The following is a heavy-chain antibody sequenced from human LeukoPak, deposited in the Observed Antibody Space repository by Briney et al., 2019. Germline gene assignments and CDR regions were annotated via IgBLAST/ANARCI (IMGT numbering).Heavy chain of an antibody. J-gene: IGHJ5*02. CDR3: ARYYDSTKGEIWFDP. CDR2: MNPNSGNT. V-gene: IGHV1-8*03. CDR1: GYTFTSYD. Sequence: ASVKVSCKASGYTFTSYDINWVRQAPGQGLEWMGWMNPNSGNTGYAQKFQGRVTITRNTSISTAYMELSSLRSEDTAVYYCARYYDSTKGEIWFDPWGQGTLVTVSS. D-gene: IGHD3-22*01.